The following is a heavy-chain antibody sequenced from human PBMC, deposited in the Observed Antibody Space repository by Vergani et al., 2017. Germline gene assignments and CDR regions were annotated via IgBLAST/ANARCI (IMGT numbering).Heavy chain of an antibody. CDR3: ARGLLPSPGAGHFDF. D-gene: IGHD7-27*01. Sequence: QVQLVQSGAEVKKPGASVKVSCKASGYTFTGYYMHWVRQAPGQGLEWMGWINPNGGGTNYAQKFQGRVTMTRDTSISTAYMELSSLRSDDTAVYFCARGLLPSPGAGHFDFWGQGTLVTVSS. J-gene: IGHJ4*02. V-gene: IGHV1-2*02. CDR2: INPNGGGT. CDR1: GYTFTGYY.